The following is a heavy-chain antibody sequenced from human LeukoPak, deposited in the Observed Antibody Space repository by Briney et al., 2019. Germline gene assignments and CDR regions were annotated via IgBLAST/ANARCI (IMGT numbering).Heavy chain of an antibody. CDR3: AGVEMATLRGPFDY. J-gene: IGHJ4*02. V-gene: IGHV1-69*04. CDR1: GGTFSSYA. Sequence: SVKVSCKASGGTFSSYAISWVRQAPGQGLEWMGRIIPIFGIANYAQKFQGRVTITADKSTSTAYMELSSLRSEDTAVYYCAGVEMATLRGPFDYWGQGTLVTVSS. CDR2: IIPIFGIA. D-gene: IGHD5-24*01.